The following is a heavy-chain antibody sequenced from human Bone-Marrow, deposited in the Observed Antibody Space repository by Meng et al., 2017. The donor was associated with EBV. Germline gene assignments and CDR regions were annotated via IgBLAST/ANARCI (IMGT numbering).Heavy chain of an antibody. J-gene: IGHJ4*02. CDR1: EFTLRRYW. Sequence: EGQRGESGGALVQPGGSLRLSCAASEFTLRRYWMHWVRQGPGKEPLWVSRINEDGTITNYADSVKGRFTISRDNAKNTLYLQMNNLRAEDTAVYYCSRDLAGSDDYWGRGTLVTVSS. D-gene: IGHD1-14*01. V-gene: IGHV3-74*01. CDR3: SRDLAGSDDY. CDR2: INEDGTIT.